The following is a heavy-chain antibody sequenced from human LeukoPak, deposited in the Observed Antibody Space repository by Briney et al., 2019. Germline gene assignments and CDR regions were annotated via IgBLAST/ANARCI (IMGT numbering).Heavy chain of an antibody. Sequence: SETLSLTCAVSGVSFNDYYWSWVRQTPGKGPEWIGEINHSGYTNDSPSLKSRVTLSIDTSRKQFSLNLRSVTVADTGIYYCTRMTTGHDYWGQGTLVTVSS. V-gene: IGHV4-34*01. J-gene: IGHJ4*02. CDR2: INHSGYT. CDR1: GVSFNDYY. D-gene: IGHD4-17*01. CDR3: TRMTTGHDY.